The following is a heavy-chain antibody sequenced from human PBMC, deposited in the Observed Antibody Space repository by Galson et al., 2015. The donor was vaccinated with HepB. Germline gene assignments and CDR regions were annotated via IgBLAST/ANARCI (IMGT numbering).Heavy chain of an antibody. CDR3: ARVHPHYYGSGSYYVDY. J-gene: IGHJ4*02. CDR1: GGSISGGGYY. D-gene: IGHD3-10*01. V-gene: IGHV4-31*03. CDR2: IYYSGST. Sequence: CTVSGGSISGGGYYWSWIRQHPGKGLEWIGYIYYSGSTYYNPSLKSRVTISVDTSKNQFSLKLSSVTAADTAVYYCARVHPHYYGSGSYYVDYWGQGTLVTVSS.